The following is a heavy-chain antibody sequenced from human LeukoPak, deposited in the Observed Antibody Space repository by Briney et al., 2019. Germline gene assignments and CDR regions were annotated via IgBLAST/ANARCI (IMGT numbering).Heavy chain of an antibody. CDR3: ARGQVPAARGYNWFDP. J-gene: IGHJ5*02. D-gene: IGHD2-2*01. CDR2: INARGDT. CDR1: GWSFNDYY. V-gene: IGHV4-34*01. Sequence: PSETLSLTCAVYGWSFNDYYWNWIRQPPGKELEWIGEINARGDTNFSPSLKSRVTISVDTSKSQFSLRLTSMIAADTAVYYCARGQVPAARGYNWFDPWGQGTLVTVSS.